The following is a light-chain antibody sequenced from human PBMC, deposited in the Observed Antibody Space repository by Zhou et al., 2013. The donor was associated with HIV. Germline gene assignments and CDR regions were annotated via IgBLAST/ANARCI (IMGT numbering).Light chain of an antibody. CDR1: QSVSSSY. J-gene: IGKJ1*01. Sequence: IVMTQSPASLTVSPGERATLSCRASQSVSSSYLAWYQQKPGQAPRLLIYGASSRATGIPDRFSGSGSGTDFTLTISRLEPEDFAVYYCQQYGSSPPWTFGQGTKVEIK. CDR3: QQYGSSPPWT. CDR2: GAS. V-gene: IGKV3-20*01.